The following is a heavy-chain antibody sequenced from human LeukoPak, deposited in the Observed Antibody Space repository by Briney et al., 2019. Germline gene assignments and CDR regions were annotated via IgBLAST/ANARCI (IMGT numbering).Heavy chain of an antibody. V-gene: IGHV3-15*01. Sequence: GGSLRLSCAASGFTFSNAWMSLVRQAPGKGLEWVGRIKSKTDGGTTDYAAPVKGRFTISRDDSKNTLYLQMNSLKTEDTAVYYCLRDWYGSGSYWQIRESYFDYWGQGTLVTVSS. CDR1: GFTFSNAW. D-gene: IGHD3-10*01. CDR2: IKSKTDGGTT. J-gene: IGHJ4*02. CDR3: LRDWYGSGSYWQIRESYFDY.